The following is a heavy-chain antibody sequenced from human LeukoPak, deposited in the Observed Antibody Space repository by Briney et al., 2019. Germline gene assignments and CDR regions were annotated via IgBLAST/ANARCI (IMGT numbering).Heavy chain of an antibody. Sequence: GGSLRLSCAASVSTFSSYSMNWVRQAPGKGLEWVSYISSSSSTIYYADSVKVRFTISRDNAKNSLYLQMNSLRAEDTAVYYCARVPGYYDSSGLFDYWGQGTLVTVSS. CDR2: ISSSSSTI. CDR1: VSTFSSYS. J-gene: IGHJ4*02. CDR3: ARVPGYYDSSGLFDY. V-gene: IGHV3-48*01. D-gene: IGHD3-22*01.